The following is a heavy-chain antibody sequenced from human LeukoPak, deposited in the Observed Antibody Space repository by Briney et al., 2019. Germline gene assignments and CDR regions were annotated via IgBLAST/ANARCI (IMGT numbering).Heavy chain of an antibody. Sequence: SETLSLTCTVSGGSISSGGYYWSWIRQHPGKGLEWIGYIYYSGSTYYNPSLKSRVTISVDTSKSQISLNLISVTAADTAVYYCARRRSDFNWYDPWGQGTLVTVSS. CDR3: ARRRSDFNWYDP. CDR2: IYYSGST. J-gene: IGHJ5*02. CDR1: GGSISSGGYY. V-gene: IGHV4-31*03. D-gene: IGHD2-21*02.